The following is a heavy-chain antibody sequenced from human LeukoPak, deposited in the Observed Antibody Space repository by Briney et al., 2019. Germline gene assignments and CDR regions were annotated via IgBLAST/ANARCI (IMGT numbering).Heavy chain of an antibody. CDR2: ISYDGSNK. D-gene: IGHD6-13*01. CDR1: GFTFSSYA. Sequence: GGSLRLSCAASGFTFSSYAMHWVRQAPGKGLEWVAVISYDGSNKYYADSVKGRFTISRDNSKNTLYLQMNSLRAEDTAVYYCAKGSPYSSSWYHYYYGMDVWGQGTTVTVSS. V-gene: IGHV3-30-3*01. J-gene: IGHJ6*02. CDR3: AKGSPYSSSWYHYYYGMDV.